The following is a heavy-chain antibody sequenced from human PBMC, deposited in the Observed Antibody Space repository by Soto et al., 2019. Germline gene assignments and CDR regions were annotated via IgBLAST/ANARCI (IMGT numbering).Heavy chain of an antibody. V-gene: IGHV3-15*01. J-gene: IGHJ5*02. Sequence: LRLSYAASLFTFSDAWRSWDRQAPGKGLDWVGRIKSKSDGGTTEYAAPVRGRFTISRDDPKNTLYLQMNSMKGEDTAVYYYTTDMWRIAGVVVSTGYFNPWGQGTPVTVSS. CDR2: IKSKSDGGTT. CDR1: LFTFSDAW. D-gene: IGHD3-22*01. CDR3: TTDMWRIAGVVVSTGYFNP.